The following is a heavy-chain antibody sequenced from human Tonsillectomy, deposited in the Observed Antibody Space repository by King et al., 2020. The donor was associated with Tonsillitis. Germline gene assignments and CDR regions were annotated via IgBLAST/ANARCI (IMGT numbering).Heavy chain of an antibody. CDR1: GDSISGSIYY. J-gene: IGHJ6*02. V-gene: IGHV4-39*01. CDR2: VYYSGIT. D-gene: IGHD2-15*01. Sequence: QLQESGPGHVKPSETLSLTCTVYGDSISGSIYYWGWTRQPPGKGLEWIGTVYYSGITNYNPSLKSRVTISVDTSKNLFSLRLNSVTAADTAVYYCARQISGRGLDVWGQGTTVTVSS. CDR3: ARQISGRGLDV.